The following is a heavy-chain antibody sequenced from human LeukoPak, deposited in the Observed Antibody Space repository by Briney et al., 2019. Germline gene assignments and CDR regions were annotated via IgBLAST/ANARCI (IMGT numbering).Heavy chain of an antibody. V-gene: IGHV3-21*04. CDR1: GFTFSTYS. CDR2: ISSSSRYI. J-gene: IGHJ4*02. D-gene: IGHD3-10*01. Sequence: GGSLRLSCSASGFTFSTYSMNWVRQAPGKGLEWVSSISSSSRYIYYADSVKGRFTISRDNAKNSLFLQMNSLRAEDTAVYYCAKRLAMVRGVSSFDYWGQGTLVTVSS. CDR3: AKRLAMVRGVSSFDY.